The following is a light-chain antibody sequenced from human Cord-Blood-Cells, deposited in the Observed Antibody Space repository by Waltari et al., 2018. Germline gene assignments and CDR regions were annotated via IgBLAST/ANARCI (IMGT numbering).Light chain of an antibody. J-gene: IGLJ2*01. CDR2: SNN. Sequence: QSVLTQPPSASGTPGQRVTISCSGSSSNIGSNTVHWYQQLPGTAPQLLIYSNNQRPSGVPDRFSGSKSGTSASLAISGLQSEDEADYYCAAWDDSLNGPVFGGGTKLTVL. V-gene: IGLV1-44*01. CDR1: SSNIGSNT. CDR3: AAWDDSLNGPV.